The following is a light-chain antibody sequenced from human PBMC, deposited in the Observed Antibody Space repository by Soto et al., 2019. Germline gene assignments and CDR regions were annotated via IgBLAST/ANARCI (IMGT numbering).Light chain of an antibody. Sequence: QSVLTQPPSASGTPGQRVTISCSGSSSNIGSGHVNWYQQLPGTAPKVLIYRSNQRPPGVPDRFYGSESGNSASLAIGGLLSEDEADYYCAAWDNSLSGRVFGGGTKLTVL. CDR3: AAWDNSLSGRV. J-gene: IGLJ3*02. CDR2: RSN. CDR1: SSNIGSGH. V-gene: IGLV1-47*01.